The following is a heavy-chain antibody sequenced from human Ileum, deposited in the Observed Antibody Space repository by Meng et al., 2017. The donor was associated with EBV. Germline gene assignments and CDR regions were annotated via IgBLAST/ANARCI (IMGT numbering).Heavy chain of an antibody. CDR2: IYHSGSN. J-gene: IGHJ4*02. CDR3: ARTGVGFAFDY. D-gene: IGHD2-8*01. V-gene: IGHV4-4*03. Sequence: VQLGAWAAELSRSPGTLSPSCGVSGDCITNNNWWMWARQPPGKGLEWMGEIYHSGSNNYHPSLQSLAIISVDMPKKQFSLKLRSVAAADTALYYWARTGVGFAFDYWGLGTLVTASS. CDR1: GDCITNNNW.